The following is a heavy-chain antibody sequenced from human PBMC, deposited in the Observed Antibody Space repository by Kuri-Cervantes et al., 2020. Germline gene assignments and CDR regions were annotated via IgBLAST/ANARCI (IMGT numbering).Heavy chain of an antibody. J-gene: IGHJ4*02. Sequence: GESLKISCAASGFTFSDYYMSWIRQAPGKGLEWVSYISSSGSTIYYADSVKGRFTISRDNAKNSLYLQMNSLRAEDTAVYYCAKDRSYGSGSYYNVITYFDYWGQGTLVTVSS. CDR1: GFTFSDYY. CDR2: ISSSGSTI. V-gene: IGHV3-11*01. CDR3: AKDRSYGSGSYYNVITYFDY. D-gene: IGHD3-10*01.